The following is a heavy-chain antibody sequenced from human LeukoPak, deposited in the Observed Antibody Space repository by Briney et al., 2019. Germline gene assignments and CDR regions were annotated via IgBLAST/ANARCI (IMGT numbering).Heavy chain of an antibody. D-gene: IGHD2-15*01. Sequence: GESLKISCKISGYKLTNNWIGWVRQAPGQRLEWMGWINAGNGNTKYSQEFQGRVTITRDTSASTAYMELSSLRSEDMAVYYCARDRGYCSGGSCYHYYFDYWGQGTLVTVSS. J-gene: IGHJ4*02. CDR2: INAGNGNT. CDR3: ARDRGYCSGGSCYHYYFDY. CDR1: GYKLTNNW. V-gene: IGHV1-3*03.